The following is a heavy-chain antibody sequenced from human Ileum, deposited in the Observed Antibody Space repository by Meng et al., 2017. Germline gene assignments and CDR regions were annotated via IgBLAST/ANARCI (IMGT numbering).Heavy chain of an antibody. CDR1: GFTFSNYW. CDR2: IHKDGSAT. V-gene: IGHV3-74*01. Sequence: EVHWVESGGDLIQSGVSRRLFCAASGFTFSNYWMHWVRQAPGKGLVWGSRIHKDGSATAYADYVKGRFTISRDNAKNTLYLQMNSLRVEDTAGYYCARDSEAVGATIDYWGQGTLVTVSS. CDR3: ARDSEAVGATIDY. J-gene: IGHJ4*02. D-gene: IGHD1-26*01.